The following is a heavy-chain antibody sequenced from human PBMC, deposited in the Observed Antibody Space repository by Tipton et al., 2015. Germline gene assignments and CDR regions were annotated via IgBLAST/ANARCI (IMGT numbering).Heavy chain of an antibody. CDR2: IYYSGDT. D-gene: IGHD2-2*01. Sequence: LRLSCTVSGASVSSGDYFWSWICQPPGKGLEWIGYIYYSGDTYYNPSLKSRVTMSVDTSKNQISLKLISVTAADTAIYYCARGNANSSTWHFDYWGQGSMVTVSS. CDR1: GASVSSGDYF. CDR3: ARGNANSSTWHFDY. J-gene: IGHJ4*02. V-gene: IGHV4-30-4*01.